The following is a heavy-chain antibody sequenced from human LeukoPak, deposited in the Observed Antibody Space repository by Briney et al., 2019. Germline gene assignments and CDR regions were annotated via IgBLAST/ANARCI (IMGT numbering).Heavy chain of an antibody. CDR1: GYTFTTYG. Sequence: GASVKVSCKASGYTFTTYGISWVRQAPGQGLEWMGWISPYNGNTNYAQKLQGRVTMTTDTSTSTAYMELRSLRSDDTAVYFCARDRAVGVAATDYGGREPLVTVSS. V-gene: IGHV1-18*01. J-gene: IGHJ4*02. CDR3: ARDRAVGVAATDY. D-gene: IGHD2-15*01. CDR2: ISPYNGNT.